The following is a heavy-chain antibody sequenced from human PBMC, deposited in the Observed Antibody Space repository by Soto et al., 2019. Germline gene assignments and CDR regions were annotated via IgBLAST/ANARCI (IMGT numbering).Heavy chain of an antibody. V-gene: IGHV4-39*01. CDR3: ASPLYGDYYYGMDV. Sequence: QLQLQESGPGLVKPSETLSLNCTVSGGSISSSNFHWGWIRQPPGKGLEWIGSVYYSGGTYYSPSLKSRVTISVDSSKNQFSLRLSSVTAADTAVYYCASPLYGDYYYGMDVWGQGTTVTVSS. D-gene: IGHD3-16*01. J-gene: IGHJ6*02. CDR1: GGSISSSNFH. CDR2: VYYSGGT.